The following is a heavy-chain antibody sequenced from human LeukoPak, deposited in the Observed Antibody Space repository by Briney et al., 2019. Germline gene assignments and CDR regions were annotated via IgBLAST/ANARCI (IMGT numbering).Heavy chain of an antibody. D-gene: IGHD6-6*01. CDR2: IYYSGNT. CDR1: GGSISSSGSY. V-gene: IGHV4-39*07. J-gene: IGHJ5*02. CDR3: ARVMAARREDLNWFDP. Sequence: PSEPLSLTCTVSGGSISSSGSYWRWIRRPPGKGLEWIGCIYYSGNTYNPSHRSRVTLSVDTSKNQFSPNLTPVNAADTAVDYCARVMAARREDLNWFDPWGQGTLVTVSS.